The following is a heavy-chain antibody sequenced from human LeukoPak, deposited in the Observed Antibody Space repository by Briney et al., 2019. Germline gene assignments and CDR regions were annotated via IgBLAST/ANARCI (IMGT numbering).Heavy chain of an antibody. D-gene: IGHD3-10*01. CDR1: GFTFSSYA. J-gene: IGHJ4*02. CDR2: ISGSGGST. CDR3: AKDVRWFGELSLDY. V-gene: IGHV3-23*01. Sequence: PGGSLRLSCAASGFTFSSYAMSWVSQAPGKGLEWVSAISGSGGSTYYADSVKGRLTISKDNSKNTLYLQMNSLRAEDTAVYYCAKDVRWFGELSLDYWGQGTLVTVSS.